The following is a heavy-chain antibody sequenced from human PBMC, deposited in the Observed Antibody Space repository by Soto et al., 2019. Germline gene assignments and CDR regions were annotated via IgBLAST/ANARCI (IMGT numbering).Heavy chain of an antibody. Sequence: GGSLRLSCAASGFTFSGSAMHWVRQASGKGLEWVGRIRSKANSYATAYAASVKGRFTISRDDSKNTAYLQMNSLKTEDTAVYYCTRGPDGDSENYYGMDVWGQGTTVTVSS. J-gene: IGHJ6*02. CDR1: GFTFSGSA. CDR2: IRSKANSYAT. D-gene: IGHD4-17*01. V-gene: IGHV3-73*01. CDR3: TRGPDGDSENYYGMDV.